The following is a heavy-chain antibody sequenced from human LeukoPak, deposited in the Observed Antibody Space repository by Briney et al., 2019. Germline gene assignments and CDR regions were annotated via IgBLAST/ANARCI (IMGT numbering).Heavy chain of an antibody. Sequence: GGSLRLSCAASGFTFDDYGMSWVRQAPGKGLEWVSGINWNGGSTGYADSVKGRFTISRDNAKNSLYLQMNSLRAEDTALYYCARATTYGSGSYYPDYYFDYWGQGTLVTVSS. CDR3: ARATTYGSGSYYPDYYFDY. J-gene: IGHJ4*02. D-gene: IGHD3-10*01. V-gene: IGHV3-20*04. CDR1: GFTFDDYG. CDR2: INWNGGST.